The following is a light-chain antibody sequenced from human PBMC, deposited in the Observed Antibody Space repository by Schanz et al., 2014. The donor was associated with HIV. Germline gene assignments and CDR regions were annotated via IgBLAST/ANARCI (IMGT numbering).Light chain of an antibody. J-gene: IGKJ1*01. Sequence: EIVLTQSPGTLSLSLGERATLSCRASQSVSSNFLAWYQQKPNQAPRLLIYGASSRATGIPDRFSGSGSGTDFTLTISRLEPEDFAVYYCQQYGSSPRTFGQGTKVEIK. CDR3: QQYGSSPRT. CDR2: GAS. CDR1: QSVSSNF. V-gene: IGKV3-20*01.